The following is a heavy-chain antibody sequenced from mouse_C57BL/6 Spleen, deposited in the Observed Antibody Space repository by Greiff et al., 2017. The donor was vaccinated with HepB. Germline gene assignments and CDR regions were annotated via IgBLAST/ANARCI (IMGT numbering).Heavy chain of an antibody. CDR1: GYTFTDYE. D-gene: IGHD3-2*02. J-gene: IGHJ4*01. CDR2: IDPETGGT. Sequence: VKLVESGAELVRPGASVTLSCKASGYTFTDYEMHWVKQTPVHGLEWIGAIDPETGGTAYNQKFKGKAILTADKSSSTAYMELRSLTSEDSAVYYCTRDSSGYAMDYWGQGTSVTVSS. V-gene: IGHV1-15*01. CDR3: TRDSSGYAMDY.